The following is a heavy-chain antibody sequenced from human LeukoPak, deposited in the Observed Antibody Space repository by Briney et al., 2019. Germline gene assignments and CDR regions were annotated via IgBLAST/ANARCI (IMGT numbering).Heavy chain of an antibody. Sequence: AGGSLRLSCAASGFIVSGNFMNWVRQAPGKGLEWVSILYAGGTTSYTDSVKGRFTISRDSSKNTLYLQMSSLRAEDTAVYYCAKRGPGSPQSGKYYFDYWGQGTLVTVSS. CDR3: AKRGPGSPQSGKYYFDY. CDR2: LYAGGTT. CDR1: GFIVSGNF. J-gene: IGHJ4*02. D-gene: IGHD3-10*01. V-gene: IGHV3-53*01.